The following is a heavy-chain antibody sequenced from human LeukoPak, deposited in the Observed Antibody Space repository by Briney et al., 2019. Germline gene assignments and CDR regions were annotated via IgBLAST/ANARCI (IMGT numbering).Heavy chain of an antibody. CDR3: ARGSRSWDGSRDLYYFDY. CDR2: MNPNSGNT. D-gene: IGHD3-22*01. CDR1: GYTFTSYD. J-gene: IGHJ4*02. Sequence: VASVKVSCEASGYTFTSYDINWVRQATGQGLEWMGWMNPNSGNTGYAQKFQGRVTVTRNTSISTAYMELSSLRSEDTAVYYCARGSRSWDGSRDLYYFDYWGQGTLVTVSS. V-gene: IGHV1-8*01.